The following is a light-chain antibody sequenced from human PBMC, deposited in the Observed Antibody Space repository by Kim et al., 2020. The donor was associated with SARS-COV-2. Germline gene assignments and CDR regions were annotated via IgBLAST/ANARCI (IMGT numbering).Light chain of an antibody. CDR2: EVS. CDR3: CTYARTSYV. V-gene: IGLV2-8*01. J-gene: IGLJ1*01. Sequence: PGQAVTISCTGSSSDSGAYENVSWYKQHPGKAHKLRIAEVSKRSSGVPDRFAGSKSGNTASLTVSGLQAEDEADYYCCTYARTSYVIGTGTKVTVL. CDR1: SSDSGAYEN.